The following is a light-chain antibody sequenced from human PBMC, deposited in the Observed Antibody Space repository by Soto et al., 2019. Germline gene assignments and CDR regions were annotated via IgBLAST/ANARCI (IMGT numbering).Light chain of an antibody. CDR3: QQYNSYAT. CDR1: QSIGLA. J-gene: IGKJ1*01. V-gene: IGKV3-11*01. Sequence: EIVLTQSPATLSLSPGERATLSCRASQSIGLAIAWYQHKPGQAPRLLIFDASIRATGIPARFSGSGSGTEFTLTISSLQPDDFATYYCQQYNSYATFGQGTKVDIK. CDR2: DAS.